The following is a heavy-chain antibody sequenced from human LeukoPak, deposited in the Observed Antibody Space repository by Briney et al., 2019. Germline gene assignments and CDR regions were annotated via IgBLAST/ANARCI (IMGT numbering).Heavy chain of an antibody. V-gene: IGHV3-33*01. CDR2: IWYDGSNK. CDR1: GFTFSSYG. D-gene: IGHD5-12*01. J-gene: IGHJ4*02. CDR3: ARAVATIYVDY. Sequence: PGGSLRLSCAASGFTFSSYGMHWVRQAPGKGLEWVAVIWYDGSNKYYADSVKGRFTISRDNSKNTLYLQMYSLRAEDTAVYYCARAVATIYVDYWGQGTLVTVSS.